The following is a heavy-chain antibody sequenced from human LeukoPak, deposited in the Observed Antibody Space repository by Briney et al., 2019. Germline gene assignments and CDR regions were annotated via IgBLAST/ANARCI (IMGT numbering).Heavy chain of an antibody. D-gene: IGHD2-2*01. CDR1: GGSISTYY. CDR2: IYYSGST. V-gene: IGHV4-59*01. J-gene: IGHJ4*02. CDR3: AREPYCSSSSCTSV. Sequence: SETLSLTCTVSGGSISTYYWSWIRQPPGKGLEGIGHIYYSGSTNYNPSLKSRVTISVDTSKNQFSLELTSVTAADTAVYYCAREPYCSSSSCTSVWGQGTLVTVSS.